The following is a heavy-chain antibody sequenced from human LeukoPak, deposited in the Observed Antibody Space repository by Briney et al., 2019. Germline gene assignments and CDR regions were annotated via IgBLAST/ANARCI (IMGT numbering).Heavy chain of an antibody. J-gene: IGHJ3*02. CDR1: GCTFTGYY. V-gene: IGHV1-2*02. Sequence: GASVKVSCKASGCTFTGYYMHWVRQAPGQGLEWMGWINPNSGGTNYGQKFQGRVTMTRDTSISIVYMEVSRLRSDDTAVYYCARGPCDSSGYYYEGDAFDIWGQGTVVTVSS. D-gene: IGHD3-22*01. CDR2: INPNSGGT. CDR3: ARGPCDSSGYYYEGDAFDI.